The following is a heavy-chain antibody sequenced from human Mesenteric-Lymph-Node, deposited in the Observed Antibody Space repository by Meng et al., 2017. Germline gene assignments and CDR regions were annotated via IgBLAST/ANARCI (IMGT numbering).Heavy chain of an antibody. CDR2: INPKSGVT. J-gene: IGHJ4*02. V-gene: IGHV1-2*06. CDR3: ARVGFEWLRYYFDY. D-gene: IGHD5-12*01. Sequence: ASVKVSCKASGYTLTGYHLHWVRQAPGQGLEWMGRINPKSGVTSYAQRFQGRVTMTRDTSINTAYMELNWLRSDDTAVYYCARVGFEWLRYYFDYWGQGTLVTVSS. CDR1: GYTLTGYH.